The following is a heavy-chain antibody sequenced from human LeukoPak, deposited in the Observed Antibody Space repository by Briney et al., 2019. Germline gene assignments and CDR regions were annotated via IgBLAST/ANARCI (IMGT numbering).Heavy chain of an antibody. CDR3: ARVGYEGDFDY. J-gene: IGHJ4*02. D-gene: IGHD2-15*01. Sequence: PWASVKVSCKASGGTFSSYAISWVRQAPGRGLEWMGGIIPIFGTANYAQKFQGRVTITADKSTSTAYMELSSLRSEDTAVYYCARVGYEGDFDYWGQGTLVTVSS. V-gene: IGHV1-69*06. CDR1: GGTFSSYA. CDR2: IIPIFGTA.